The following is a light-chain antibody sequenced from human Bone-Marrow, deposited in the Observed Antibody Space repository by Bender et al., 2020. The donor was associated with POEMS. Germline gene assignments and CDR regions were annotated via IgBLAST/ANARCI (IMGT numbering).Light chain of an antibody. Sequence: SFELTQPPSVSVAPGQTARITCGGDNIGSKGVQWYQQKPGQAPVLVVYDDSDRPSGIPERFSGSKSGASASLAITGLQPEDEADYYCQSYDYNLHFVFGGGTKLTVL. V-gene: IGLV3-21*02. CDR1: NIGSKG. J-gene: IGLJ3*02. CDR3: QSYDYNLHFV. CDR2: DDS.